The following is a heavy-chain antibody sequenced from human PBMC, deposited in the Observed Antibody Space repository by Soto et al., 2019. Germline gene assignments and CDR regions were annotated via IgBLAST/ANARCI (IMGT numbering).Heavy chain of an antibody. V-gene: IGHV1-69*01. J-gene: IGHJ4*02. D-gene: IGHD3-22*01. CDR3: ARVNYYDSSGYLYYFDY. CDR1: GGTFSSYA. CDR2: IIPIFGTA. Sequence: QVQLVQSGAEVKKPGSSVKVSCKASGGTFSSYAISWVRQAPGQGLEWMGGIIPIFGTANYAQKFQGRVTMTADESTSTAYMELSSLRSEDTAVYYCARVNYYDSSGYLYYFDYWGQGTLVTVSS.